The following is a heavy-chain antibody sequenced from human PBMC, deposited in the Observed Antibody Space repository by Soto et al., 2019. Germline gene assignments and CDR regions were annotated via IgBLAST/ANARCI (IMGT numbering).Heavy chain of an antibody. Sequence: QVQLVQSGAEVKKPGASVKVSCKTSGYTFTSYRISWVRQAPGQGLEWMGWMNVYNGNTKYAQNLQGRVTMTTDTSTSTAYMELRSLRSDDTAVYYCARDLAVGWFDPWGQGTLVTVSS. D-gene: IGHD2-2*01. J-gene: IGHJ5*02. V-gene: IGHV1-18*01. CDR2: MNVYNGNT. CDR3: ARDLAVGWFDP. CDR1: GYTFTSYR.